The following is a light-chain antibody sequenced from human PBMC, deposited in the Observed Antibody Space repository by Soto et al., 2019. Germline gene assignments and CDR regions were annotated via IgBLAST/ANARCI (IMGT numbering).Light chain of an antibody. J-gene: IGKJ4*01. Sequence: EIVLTQSPATLSLSPGERATLSCRASQSVTTNLAWYRQKPGQAPRLLIYDASNRASGIPARFSGSGSGTDFTLTISSLEPEDFAVYYCQQRSIWPRSFGGGTRVEIK. CDR1: QSVTTN. CDR2: DAS. V-gene: IGKV3-11*01. CDR3: QQRSIWPRS.